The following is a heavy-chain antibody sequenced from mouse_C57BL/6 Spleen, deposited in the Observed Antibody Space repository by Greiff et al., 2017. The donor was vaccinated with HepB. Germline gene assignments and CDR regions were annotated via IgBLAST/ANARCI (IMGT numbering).Heavy chain of an antibody. CDR1: GYTFTSYG. J-gene: IGHJ2*01. CDR2: IYPRSGNT. Sequence: QVQLQQSGAELARPGASVKLSCKASGYTFTSYGISWVKQRTGQGLEWIGEIYPRSGNTYYNEKFKGKATLTADKSSSTAYMELRSLTSEDSAVYFCARTLYDYDRNYFDYWGQGTTLTVSS. V-gene: IGHV1-81*01. CDR3: ARTLYDYDRNYFDY. D-gene: IGHD2-4*01.